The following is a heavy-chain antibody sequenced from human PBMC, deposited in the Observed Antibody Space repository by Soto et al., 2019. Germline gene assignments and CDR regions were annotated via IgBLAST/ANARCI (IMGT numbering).Heavy chain of an antibody. D-gene: IGHD3-3*01. V-gene: IGHV3-15*07. J-gene: IGHJ6*02. CDR1: GFTFSNAW. CDR2: IKSKTDGGTT. Sequence: GGSLRLSCAASGFTFSNAWMNWVRQAPGKGLEWVGRIKSKTDGGTTDYAAPVKGRFTISRDDSKNTLYLQMNSLKTEDTAVYYCTTDLSFGVVNSPHYYYGMDVWGQGTTVTVSS. CDR3: TTDLSFGVVNSPHYYYGMDV.